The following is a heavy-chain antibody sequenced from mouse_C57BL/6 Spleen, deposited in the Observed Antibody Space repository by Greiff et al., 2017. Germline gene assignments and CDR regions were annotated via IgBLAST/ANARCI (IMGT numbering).Heavy chain of an antibody. V-gene: IGHV1-72*01. J-gene: IGHJ3*01. CDR2: IDPNSGGT. D-gene: IGHD2-4*01. CDR3: ACDDYDVAWLAY. Sequence: VQLQQPGAELVKPGASVKLSCKASGYTFNSYWMHWVKQRPGRGLEWIGRIDPNSGGTKYNEQFKSKATLTGDKPSSTAYMQLSSLTSEDSAGYGCACDDYDVAWLAYWGQGTLVTVSA. CDR1: GYTFNSYW.